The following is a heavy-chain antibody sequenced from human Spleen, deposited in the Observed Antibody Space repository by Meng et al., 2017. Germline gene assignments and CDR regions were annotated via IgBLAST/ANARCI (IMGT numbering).Heavy chain of an antibody. CDR1: GGSVSSGSYY. Sequence: QRQGAGPGLVRASQTLALSCTVSGGSVSSGSYYWSWIRQHPGKGLEWSGYIYNSGSTYYNPSLKSQVTISVDTSKNQFSLKLRFVTAADTAVYYCAREGRSHQVGVSVYWGQGNLVTVSS. CDR2: IYNSGST. D-gene: IGHD2-21*01. J-gene: IGHJ4*02. CDR3: AREGRSHQVGVSVY. V-gene: IGHV4-30-4*08.